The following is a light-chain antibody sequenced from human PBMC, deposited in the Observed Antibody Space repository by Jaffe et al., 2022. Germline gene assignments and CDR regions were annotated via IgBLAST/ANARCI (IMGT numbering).Light chain of an antibody. CDR2: SDN. V-gene: IGLV1-44*01. J-gene: IGLJ2*01. CDR3: AAWDDSLHGWV. CDR1: SSNILSKS. Sequence: QSVLTQPPSASGTPGQRVTISCSGGSSNILSKSVNWFQQLPGTAPKLLIYSDNQRPSGVPDRFSGSKSGTSASLAISVLQSEDEADYYCAAWDDSLHGWVFGGGTKLTVL.